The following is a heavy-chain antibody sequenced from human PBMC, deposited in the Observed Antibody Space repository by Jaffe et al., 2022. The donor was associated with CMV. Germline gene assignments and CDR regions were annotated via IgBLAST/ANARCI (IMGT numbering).Heavy chain of an antibody. CDR3: TTLFRGADGYNFDY. J-gene: IGHJ4*02. V-gene: IGHV3-15*01. D-gene: IGHD3-10*01. CDR1: GFNFDYAS. Sequence: VQLVESGGGLVEPGGSLRLSCVASGFNFDYASMTWVRQAPGKGLEWIGHLKGKTDGGTTEFAAPVKGRFTISSDASKKMVYLQMNSLKTDDTAVYYCTTLFRGADGYNFDYWGQGTLVTVSS. CDR2: LKGKTDGGTT.